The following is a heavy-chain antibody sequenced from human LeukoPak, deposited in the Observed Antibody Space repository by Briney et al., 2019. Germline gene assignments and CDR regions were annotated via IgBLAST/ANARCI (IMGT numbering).Heavy chain of an antibody. CDR3: AKEGESYGPFDY. Sequence: GGTLRLSCAASGFTFSSYGMSWVRQAPGKGLEWVAFIRYDGSNKYYADSVKGRFTISRDNSKNTLYLQMNSLRAEDTAVYYCAKEGESYGPFDYWGQGTLVTVSS. J-gene: IGHJ4*02. V-gene: IGHV3-30*02. CDR2: IRYDGSNK. CDR1: GFTFSSYG. D-gene: IGHD3-10*01.